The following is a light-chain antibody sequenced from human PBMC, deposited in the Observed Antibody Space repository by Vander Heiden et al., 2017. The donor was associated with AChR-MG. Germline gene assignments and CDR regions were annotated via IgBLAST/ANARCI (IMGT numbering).Light chain of an antibody. CDR1: KLGDKY. CDR2: HDS. CDR3: QAWDSSTPGYV. Sequence: SYEMTQPPAVSVSPGQTASTTWSGDKLGDKYACWYQQKPGQSPVLVIYHDSKRPSGIPERFSGSNSGNTATLTISGTQARDEADYYCQAWDSSTPGYVFGTGTKVTVL. V-gene: IGLV3-1*01. J-gene: IGLJ1*01.